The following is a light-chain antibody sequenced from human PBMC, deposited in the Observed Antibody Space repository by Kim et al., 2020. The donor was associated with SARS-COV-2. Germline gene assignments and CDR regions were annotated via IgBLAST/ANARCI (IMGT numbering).Light chain of an antibody. CDR3: QAWDSSKGV. Sequence: SYELTQPPSVSVSPGQTASITCSGDKLGDKYACWYQQKPGQSPVLVIYQDSKRPSGIPERFSGSNSGNTATLTISGTHAMDEADYYCQAWDSSKGVFGTGTKVTVL. V-gene: IGLV3-1*01. CDR1: KLGDKY. CDR2: QDS. J-gene: IGLJ1*01.